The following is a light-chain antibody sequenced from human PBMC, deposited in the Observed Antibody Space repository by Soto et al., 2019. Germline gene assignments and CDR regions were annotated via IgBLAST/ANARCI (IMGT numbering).Light chain of an antibody. Sequence: QSALTQPNSVSGTPGQSSTISCTSTIRDVGTRNFVSWYQQHPGKAPKLMIYQVTNRPSGVSNRFSGSKSGNTASLTISGLQAEDEADYYCSSYTDSTNYVFGTGTKV. V-gene: IGLV2-14*01. CDR3: SSYTDSTNYV. J-gene: IGLJ1*01. CDR2: QVT. CDR1: IRDVGTRNF.